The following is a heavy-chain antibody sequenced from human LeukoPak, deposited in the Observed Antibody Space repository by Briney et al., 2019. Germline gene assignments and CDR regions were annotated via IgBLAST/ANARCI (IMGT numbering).Heavy chain of an antibody. CDR3: ASVYCSGGSCRYGSSWFDP. V-gene: IGHV1-69*04. CDR2: IIPILGIA. J-gene: IGHJ5*02. D-gene: IGHD2-15*01. CDR1: GGTFSIYA. Sequence: VASVKVSFKASGGTFSIYAISWVRQAPGQGGEWMGRIIPILGIANYAQKFQGRVTITADKSTSTAYMELSSLRSEDTAVYYCASVYCSGGSCRYGSSWFDPWGQGTLVTVSS.